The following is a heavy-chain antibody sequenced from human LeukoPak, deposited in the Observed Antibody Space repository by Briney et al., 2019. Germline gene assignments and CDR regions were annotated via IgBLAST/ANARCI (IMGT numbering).Heavy chain of an antibody. CDR1: GFTFSGYP. CDR2: ISYDGSNK. CDR3: ARGAYYYED. J-gene: IGHJ4*02. V-gene: IGHV3-30-3*01. Sequence: GGSLRRSCAASGFTFSGYPIHWVRQAPGKGLEWVAVISYDGSNKYYADSVKGRFTISRDNSKNTLYLQMNSLRAEDTAVYYCARGAYYYEDWGQGTLVTVSS. D-gene: IGHD3-22*01.